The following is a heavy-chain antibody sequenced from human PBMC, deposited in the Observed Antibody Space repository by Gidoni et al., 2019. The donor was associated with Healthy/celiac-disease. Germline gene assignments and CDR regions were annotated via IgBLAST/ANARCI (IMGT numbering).Heavy chain of an antibody. CDR2: FEPEDGET. Sequence: QVQLVQSGAEVKKPGASVKVSCKVSGYTLTELSRHWVRQAPGKGLEWMGGFEPEDGETIYAQKFQGRVTMTEDTSTDTAYMELSSLRSEDTAVYYCATVSPAKEWGVAGVYFDYWGQGTLVTVSS. CDR1: GYTLTELS. J-gene: IGHJ4*02. V-gene: IGHV1-24*01. D-gene: IGHD6-19*01. CDR3: ATVSPAKEWGVAGVYFDY.